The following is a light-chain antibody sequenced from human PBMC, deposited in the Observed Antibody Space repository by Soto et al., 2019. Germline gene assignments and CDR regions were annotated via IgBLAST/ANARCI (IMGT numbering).Light chain of an antibody. V-gene: IGLV3-21*02. CDR1: NIGSKS. J-gene: IGLJ3*02. CDR3: QVWDSSRDHPV. Sequence: SYELTQPPSVSVAPGQTARITCGGNNIGSKSVHWYQQKPGQAPVLVDYDDSDRPSGIPERFSGSNSGNTATLTISRVEAGDEADYYCQVWDSSRDHPVFGGGTKLAVL. CDR2: DDS.